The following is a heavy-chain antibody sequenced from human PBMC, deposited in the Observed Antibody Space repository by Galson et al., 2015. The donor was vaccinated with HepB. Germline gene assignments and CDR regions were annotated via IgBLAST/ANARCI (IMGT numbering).Heavy chain of an antibody. CDR1: GFTVSSNH. J-gene: IGHJ6*02. CDR2: IYSGGST. CDR3: ARELWFGGRGDGDYYGMDV. Sequence: SLRLSCAASGFTVSSNHMSWVRQAPGKGLEWVSVIYSGGSTYYADSVKGRFTISRDNSKNTLYLQMNSLRAEDTAVYYCARELWFGGRGDGDYYGMDVWGQGTTVTVSS. D-gene: IGHD3-10*01. V-gene: IGHV3-53*01.